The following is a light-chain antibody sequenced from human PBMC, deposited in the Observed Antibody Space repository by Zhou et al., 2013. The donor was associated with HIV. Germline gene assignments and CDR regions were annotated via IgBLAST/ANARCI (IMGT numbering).Light chain of an antibody. J-gene: IGKJ1*01. Sequence: DIQMTQSPSTLSASVGDRVTITCRASQSISSWLAWYQQKPGKAPKLLIYKSSSIESGVPSRFSGSGSGTEFTLTISSLQPEDSATYYCQQYYSYPQMFGQGTKVEI. CDR3: QQYYSYPQM. CDR2: KSS. CDR1: QSISSW. V-gene: IGKV1-5*03.